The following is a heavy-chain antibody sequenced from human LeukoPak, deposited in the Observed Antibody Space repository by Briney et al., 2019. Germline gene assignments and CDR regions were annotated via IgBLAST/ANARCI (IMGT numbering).Heavy chain of an antibody. CDR1: GFTFSSYD. J-gene: IGHJ4*02. Sequence: GGSLRLSCAASGFTFSSYDMHWVRQPTGKGLEWVSAIGTAGDTYYSDSVKGRFTISRDNSKNTLYLQMNSLRAEDTAVYYCARDYYGSGIYFHYWGQGTLVTVSS. CDR2: IGTAGDT. CDR3: ARDYYGSGIYFHY. V-gene: IGHV3-13*01. D-gene: IGHD3-10*01.